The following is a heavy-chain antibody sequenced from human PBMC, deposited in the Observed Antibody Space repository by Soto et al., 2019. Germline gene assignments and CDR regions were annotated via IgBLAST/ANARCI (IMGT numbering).Heavy chain of an antibody. Sequence: QVQLVESGGGVVQPGRSLRLSCAASGFTFSSYGMHWVRQAPGKGLVWVAVIWYDGSNKYYADSVKGRFTISRDNSKNTLYLQMNSLRAEDTAVYYCARGMRAGGGYDNYYYYYYGMDVWGQGTTVTVSS. J-gene: IGHJ6*02. D-gene: IGHD5-12*01. CDR1: GFTFSSYG. CDR3: ARGMRAGGGYDNYYYYYYGMDV. V-gene: IGHV3-33*01. CDR2: IWYDGSNK.